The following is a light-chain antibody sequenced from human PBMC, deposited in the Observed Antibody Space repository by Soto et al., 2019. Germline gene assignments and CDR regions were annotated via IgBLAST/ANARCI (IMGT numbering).Light chain of an antibody. CDR2: GAS. V-gene: IGKV3-20*01. J-gene: IGKJ2*01. CDR1: HYIASSS. Sequence: EIVLTQSPDTLSLSSGERASLSCRSSHYIASSSLAWYQHKPGQAPRLLMAGASNRAAGIPDRFSGSWSGTDFTLTISRLEPDDFAVYFCQQGATFAQGTKLEI. CDR3: QQGAT.